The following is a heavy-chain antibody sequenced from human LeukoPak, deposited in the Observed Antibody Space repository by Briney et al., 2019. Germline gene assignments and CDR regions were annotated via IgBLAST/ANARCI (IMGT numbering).Heavy chain of an antibody. CDR3: ASQHITENYYYYYGMDV. J-gene: IGHJ6*02. D-gene: IGHD3-10*01. CDR1: GFTFSSYG. V-gene: IGHV3-33*01. CDR2: IWYDGSNK. Sequence: GGSLRLSCAASGFTFSSYGMHWVRQAPGKGLEWVAVIWYDGSNKYYADSVKGRFTISRDNSKNTLYLQMNSLRAEDTAVYYCASQHITENYYYYYGMDVWGQGTTVTVSS.